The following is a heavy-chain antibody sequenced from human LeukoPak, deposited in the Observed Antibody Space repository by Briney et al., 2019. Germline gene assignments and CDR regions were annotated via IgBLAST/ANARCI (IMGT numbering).Heavy chain of an antibody. CDR1: GFTFSNYP. D-gene: IGHD3-16*01. V-gene: IGHV3-23*01. Sequence: GGSLRLSCAAPGFTFSNYPMSFVRQAPGKGLEWVSTSGGGDNTYYAASVKGRFTISRDESKSTLYLQMSNLRAEDTAVYYCARALRGRVLRYFDYWGRGTLVTVSS. J-gene: IGHJ4*02. CDR2: SGGGDNT. CDR3: ARALRGRVLRYFDY.